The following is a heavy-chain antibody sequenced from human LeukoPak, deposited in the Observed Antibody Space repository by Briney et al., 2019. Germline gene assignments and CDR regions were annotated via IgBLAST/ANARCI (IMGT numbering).Heavy chain of an antibody. CDR3: ARTVGSGWYYCDY. CDR2: IYYSGST. Sequence: SETLSLTCTVSGGSISSYYWSWIRQPPGKGLEWIGYIYYSGSTNYNPSLKSRVTISVHTSKKQFSLELSSVTAADTAVYYCARTVGSGWYYCDYWGQGTLVTVSS. D-gene: IGHD6-19*01. CDR1: GGSISSYY. V-gene: IGHV4-59*01. J-gene: IGHJ4*02.